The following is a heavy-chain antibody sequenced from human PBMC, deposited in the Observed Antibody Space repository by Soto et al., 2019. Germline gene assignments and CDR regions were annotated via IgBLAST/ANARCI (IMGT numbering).Heavy chain of an antibody. CDR1: EDTFSSYA. CDR2: IIPIFGTA. D-gene: IGHD1-1*01. CDR3: ARGGPTGTEGY. V-gene: IGHV1-69*12. J-gene: IGHJ4*02. Sequence: QVQLVQSGAEVKKPGSTMKVSCKASEDTFSSYAISWVRQAPGQGLEWMGGIIPIFGTANYAQKFQGRVTITADESTSTAYMQLSSLRSEDTAVYYCARGGPTGTEGYWGQGTLVTVSP.